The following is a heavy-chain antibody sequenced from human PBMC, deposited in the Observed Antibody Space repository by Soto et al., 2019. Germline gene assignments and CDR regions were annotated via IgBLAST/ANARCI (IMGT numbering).Heavy chain of an antibody. V-gene: IGHV3-23*01. CDR3: ARETFGYCSGGSCFSFDY. D-gene: IGHD2-15*01. CDR2: ISGSGGST. J-gene: IGHJ4*02. Sequence: GGSLRLSCAASGFTFSSYAMSWVRQAPGKGLEWVSAISGSGGSTYYADSVKGRFTISRDNAKNSLYLQMNSLRAEDTAVYYCARETFGYCSGGSCFSFDYWGQGTLVTVSS. CDR1: GFTFSSYA.